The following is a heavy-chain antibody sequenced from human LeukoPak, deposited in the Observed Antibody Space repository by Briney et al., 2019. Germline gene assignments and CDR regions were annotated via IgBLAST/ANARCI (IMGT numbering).Heavy chain of an antibody. CDR1: GYTFTGYY. Sequence: ASVKVSCKASGYTFTGYYMHWVRQAPGQGLEWMGWINPNSGGTNYAQKFQGRVTMTRDTSISTAYMELSRLRSDDTAVYYCARASGSYPRFFDYWGQGTLVTVSS. J-gene: IGHJ4*02. CDR2: INPNSGGT. V-gene: IGHV1-2*02. D-gene: IGHD1-26*01. CDR3: ARASGSYPRFFDY.